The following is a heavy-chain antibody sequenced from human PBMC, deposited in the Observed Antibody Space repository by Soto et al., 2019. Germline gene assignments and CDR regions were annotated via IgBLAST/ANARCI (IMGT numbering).Heavy chain of an antibody. D-gene: IGHD2-15*01. CDR1: GLTFSSYG. CDR2: ISCDGAGT. CDR3: AKDSEPFGRFDY. Sequence: GGSLRLSCAASGLTFSSYGMHWVRQPPGRGLEWVAAISCDGAGTYYAGSVKGRFIISRDNSRNTLYLQMNSLRAEDTAVYYCAKDSEPFGRFDYWGQGTLVTVSS. V-gene: IGHV3-23*01. J-gene: IGHJ4*02.